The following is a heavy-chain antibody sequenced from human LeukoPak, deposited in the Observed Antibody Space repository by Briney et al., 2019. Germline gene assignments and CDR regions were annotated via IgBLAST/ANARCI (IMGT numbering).Heavy chain of an antibody. D-gene: IGHD1-1*01. CDR3: ATGPTGTLDY. CDR2: VDPEDGET. J-gene: IGHJ4*02. Sequence: ASVKISCKVSGDTFTDYYMHWVQQAPGKGLEWMGLVDPEDGETIYAEKFQGRVTITADTSTDTAYMELGSLRSEDTAVYYCATGPTGTLDYWGQGTLVTVSS. CDR1: GDTFTDYY. V-gene: IGHV1-69-2*01.